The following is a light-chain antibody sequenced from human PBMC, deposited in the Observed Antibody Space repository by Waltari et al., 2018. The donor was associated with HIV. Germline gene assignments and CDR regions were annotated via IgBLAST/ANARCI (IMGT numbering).Light chain of an antibody. J-gene: IGKJ3*01. Sequence: DIQMTQSPSSLSASVAGRVTTTCRASQDIRNFLAWFQQKPGKATQSLIYAASSLQSGVPSNFSGSGSGTDCTLTISSLQPEDFATYYCQQYNSYPFTVGPGTKVDIK. CDR3: QQYNSYPFT. V-gene: IGKV1-16*02. CDR1: QDIRNF. CDR2: AAS.